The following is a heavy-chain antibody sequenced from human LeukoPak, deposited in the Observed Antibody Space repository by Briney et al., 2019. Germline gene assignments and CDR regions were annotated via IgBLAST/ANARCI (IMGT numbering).Heavy chain of an antibody. CDR1: GGSISIYY. CDR2: FYYGGSN. Sequence: SETLSLTCTLSGGSISIYYWSWIREPPGKGLEWIGYFYYGGSNYYNPSLKSRVTISVDTSKNQFSLRLTSVTAADTAVYYCARQSAADTNNWFDHWGQGTLVTVSS. J-gene: IGHJ5*02. CDR3: ARQSAADTNNWFDH. D-gene: IGHD6-13*01. V-gene: IGHV4-59*08.